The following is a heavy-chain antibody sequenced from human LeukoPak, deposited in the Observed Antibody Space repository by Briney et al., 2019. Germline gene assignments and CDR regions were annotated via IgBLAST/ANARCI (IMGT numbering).Heavy chain of an antibody. CDR2: ISSSSSYI. Sequence: GGSLRLSCAASGFTFSSYSMNWVRQAPGKGLELVSSISSSSSYIYYADSVKGRFTISRDNAKNSLYLQMNSRRAEDTAVYYCARYTDPYYYDSSGYPWGQGTLVSVSS. D-gene: IGHD3-22*01. CDR3: ARYTDPYYYDSSGYP. CDR1: GFTFSSYS. J-gene: IGHJ4*02. V-gene: IGHV3-21*01.